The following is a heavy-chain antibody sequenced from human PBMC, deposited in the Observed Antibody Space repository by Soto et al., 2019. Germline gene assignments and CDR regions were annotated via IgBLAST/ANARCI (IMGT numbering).Heavy chain of an antibody. Sequence: LGESLKISCKGPGYSFTSYWIGWVRQMPGKGLEWMGIIYPGDSDTRYSPSFQGQVTISADKSISTAYLQWSTLKASDTAIYYCARLKTYYFDTRGSPDSWGQGTLVTVSS. V-gene: IGHV5-51*01. CDR3: ARLKTYYFDTRGSPDS. J-gene: IGHJ5*01. D-gene: IGHD3-22*01. CDR1: GYSFTSYW. CDR2: IYPGDSDT.